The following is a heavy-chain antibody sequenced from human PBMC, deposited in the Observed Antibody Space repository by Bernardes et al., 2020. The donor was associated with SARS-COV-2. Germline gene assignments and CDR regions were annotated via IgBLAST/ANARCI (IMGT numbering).Heavy chain of an antibody. J-gene: IGHJ3*02. V-gene: IGHV1-2*02. D-gene: IGHD1-26*01. Sequence: ASVKVSCKASGYTLSDYYMHWVRQAPGQGLEWMGWINPHSGGTNYAQKFQGRVTVTRDTSISTAYMELSRLTSDDTAVYYCARDLDRLYSGSRTDAFDIWDQGTMVTVSS. CDR3: ARDLDRLYSGSRTDAFDI. CDR2: INPHSGGT. CDR1: GYTLSDYY.